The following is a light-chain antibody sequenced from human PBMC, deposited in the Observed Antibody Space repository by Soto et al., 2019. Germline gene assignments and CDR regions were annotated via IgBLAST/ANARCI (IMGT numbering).Light chain of an antibody. CDR1: QSIRND. CDR2: AAS. V-gene: IGKV1-17*01. Sequence: DIQMTQSPSSLSASVGDRVTITCRASQSIRNDLGWYQQKPGKAPKRLIYAASSLYSGDLSRFSGSGSGTDFTLTISSLQHEDVAAYYCLQHNSYPPYTFGQGTKLEIK. CDR3: LQHNSYPPYT. J-gene: IGKJ2*01.